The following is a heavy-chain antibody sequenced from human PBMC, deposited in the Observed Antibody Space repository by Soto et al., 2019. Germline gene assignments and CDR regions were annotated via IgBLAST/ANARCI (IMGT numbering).Heavy chain of an antibody. Sequence: GGSLRLSCAASGFTFSSYAMSWVRQAPGKGLEWVSAISGSGGSTYYADSVKGRFTISRDNSKNTLYLQMNSLRAEDTAVYDCAKALFPQYCSGGSCHEYYFDYWGQGTLVTVSS. CDR1: GFTFSSYA. V-gene: IGHV3-23*01. CDR3: AKALFPQYCSGGSCHEYYFDY. CDR2: ISGSGGST. D-gene: IGHD2-15*01. J-gene: IGHJ4*02.